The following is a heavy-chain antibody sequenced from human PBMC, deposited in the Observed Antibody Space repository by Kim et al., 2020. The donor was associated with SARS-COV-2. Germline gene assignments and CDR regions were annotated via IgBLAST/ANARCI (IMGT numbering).Heavy chain of an antibody. J-gene: IGHJ3*02. CDR3: ASGPPLRWLQSGRGAFDI. D-gene: IGHD5-12*01. Sequence: ASVKVSCKASGYTFTSYAMHWVRQAPGQRLEWMGWINAGNGNTKYSQKFQGRVTITRDTSASTVYMELSSLRSEDTAVYYCASGPPLRWLQSGRGAFDIWGQGTMVTVSS. CDR1: GYTFTSYA. V-gene: IGHV1-3*01. CDR2: INAGNGNT.